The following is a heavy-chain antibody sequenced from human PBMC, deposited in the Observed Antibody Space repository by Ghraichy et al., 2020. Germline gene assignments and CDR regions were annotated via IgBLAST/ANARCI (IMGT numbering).Heavy chain of an antibody. V-gene: IGHV6-1*01. CDR1: GDSVSSNSAS. J-gene: IGHJ5*02. CDR2: TYYRSKWYN. D-gene: IGHD3-16*02. Sequence: SQTLSLTCAISGDSVSSNSASWNWIRQSPSRGLEWLGRTYYRSKWYNDYAVSVKSQIIINPDTSKNQFSLQLNSVTPEDTAVYYCARGDYIWGSYRFVLGWFDPWGQGTLVTVSS. CDR3: ARGDYIWGSYRFVLGWFDP.